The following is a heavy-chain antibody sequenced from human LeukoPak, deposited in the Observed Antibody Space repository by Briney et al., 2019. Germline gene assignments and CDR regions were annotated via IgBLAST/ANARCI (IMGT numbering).Heavy chain of an antibody. Sequence: PSETLSLTCAVSGGSISSSNWWSWVRQPPGKGLEWIGEIYHSGGTNYNPSLKSRVTISVDKSKNQFSLKLSSVTAADTAVYYCARGPQLRPYYFDYWGQGTLVTVSS. D-gene: IGHD2-2*01. V-gene: IGHV4-4*02. CDR2: IYHSGGT. CDR1: GGSISSSNW. J-gene: IGHJ4*02. CDR3: ARGPQLRPYYFDY.